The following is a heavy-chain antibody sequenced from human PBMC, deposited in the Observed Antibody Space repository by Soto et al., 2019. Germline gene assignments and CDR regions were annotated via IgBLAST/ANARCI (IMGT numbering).Heavy chain of an antibody. J-gene: IGHJ4*02. D-gene: IGHD3-22*01. CDR3: ARGYYDTSGYSNPFDY. V-gene: IGHV4-59*01. CDR1: GGSISGYY. Sequence: PSETLSLTCTVSGGSISGYYWSWIRQPPGMGLEWIGYVYSSGSTNYNPSLKSRATISMDTSKSQFSLTVSSVTAADTAVYFCARGYYDTSGYSNPFDYWGQGTLVTVSS. CDR2: VYSSGST.